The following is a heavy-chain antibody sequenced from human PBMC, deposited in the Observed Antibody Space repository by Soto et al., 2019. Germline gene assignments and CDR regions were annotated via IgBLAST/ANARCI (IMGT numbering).Heavy chain of an antibody. J-gene: IGHJ4*02. CDR1: GFTFSSYA. V-gene: IGHV3-23*01. Sequence: VQLLESGGGLVQPGGSLRLACEGSGFTFSSYAMSWVRQAPGKGLEWVAAISGTGVSAQYADSVKGRFTISRDNSKNTLNLQMDSLRAEDTAVYYCAKPRLVAGLIKYVDFANWGQGTLVTVSS. CDR2: ISGTGVSA. D-gene: IGHD6-19*01. CDR3: AKPRLVAGLIKYVDFAN.